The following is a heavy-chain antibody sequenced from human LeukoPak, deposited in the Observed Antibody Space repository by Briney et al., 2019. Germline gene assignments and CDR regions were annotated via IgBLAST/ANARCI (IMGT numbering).Heavy chain of an antibody. CDR2: INPSGGST. D-gene: IGHD3-3*01. J-gene: IGHJ4*02. CDR3: ARDLWSGVDY. Sequence: ASLKVSSKPSGYTFTSDNTHSGPHAPRQRLERMGIINPSGGSTSYAQKFQGRVTMTRDMSTSTVYMELSSVRSEDTAVYYCARDLWSGVDYWGQGTLVPVSS. CDR1: GYTFTSDN. V-gene: IGHV1-46*01.